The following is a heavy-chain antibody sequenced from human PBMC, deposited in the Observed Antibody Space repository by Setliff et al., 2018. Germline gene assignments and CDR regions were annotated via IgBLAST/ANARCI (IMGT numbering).Heavy chain of an antibody. D-gene: IGHD1-26*01. Sequence: GGSLRLSCAASGVTFSRHAMHWVRQAPGKGLEWVAVMSNDGSDKNYADSVKGRFTISRDNSTTTVYMELRSLRSDDTAVYYCARGSIVGPTRGDFDFWGLGTLVTVSS. J-gene: IGHJ4*02. V-gene: IGHV3-30*15. CDR2: MSNDGSDK. CDR3: ARGSIVGPTRGDFDF. CDR1: GVTFSRHA.